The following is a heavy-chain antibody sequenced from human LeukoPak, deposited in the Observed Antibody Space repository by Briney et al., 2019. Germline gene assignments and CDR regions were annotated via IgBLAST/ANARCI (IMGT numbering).Heavy chain of an antibody. D-gene: IGHD3-22*01. CDR1: GFTFSSYA. CDR3: AKGDYFDATDY. Sequence: GGSLRLSCAASGFTFSSYAMSWVRQAPGKGLEWVSGISWNSGSIGYADSVKGRFTISRDNAKNSLYLQMTSLRAEDTALYYCAKGDYFDATDYWGQGTLVTVSS. CDR2: ISWNSGSI. V-gene: IGHV3-9*01. J-gene: IGHJ4*02.